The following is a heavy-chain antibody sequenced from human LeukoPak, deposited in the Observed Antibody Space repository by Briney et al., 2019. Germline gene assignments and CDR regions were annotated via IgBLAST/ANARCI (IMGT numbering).Heavy chain of an antibody. V-gene: IGHV4-39*07. J-gene: IGHJ4*02. CDR2: IYDSGST. D-gene: IGHD6-19*01. CDR3: ARGEDGGAVAGRGGVDY. Sequence: SETLSLTCTVSGGSIRSSYYYWGWIRQPPGKGLEWIGSIYDSGSTYYNPSLKSRVTISVDTSKNQFSLKLSSVTAADTAVYYCARGEDGGAVAGRGGVDYWGQGTLVTVSS. CDR1: GGSIRSSYYY.